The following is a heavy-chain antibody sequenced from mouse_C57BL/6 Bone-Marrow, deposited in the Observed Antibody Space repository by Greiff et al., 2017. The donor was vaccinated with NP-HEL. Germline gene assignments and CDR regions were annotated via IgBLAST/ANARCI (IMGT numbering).Heavy chain of an antibody. CDR3: ARWGTTVPRAMDY. D-gene: IGHD1-1*01. Sequence: VPLQESGAELVKPGASVKISCKASGYAFSSYWMNWVKQRPGKGLEWIGQIYPGDGDTNYNGKFKGKATLTADKSSSTAYMQLSSLTSEDSAVYFCARWGTTVPRAMDYWGQGTSVTVSS. CDR1: GYAFSSYW. J-gene: IGHJ4*01. V-gene: IGHV1-80*01. CDR2: IYPGDGDT.